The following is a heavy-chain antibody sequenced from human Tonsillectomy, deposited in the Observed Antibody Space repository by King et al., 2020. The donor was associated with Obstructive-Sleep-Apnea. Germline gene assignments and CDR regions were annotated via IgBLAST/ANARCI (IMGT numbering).Heavy chain of an antibody. J-gene: IGHJ2*01. D-gene: IGHD2-21*02. CDR3: ARVGWGDSWYFDL. V-gene: IGHV5-10-1*03. CDR2: IDPSDSYT. CDR1: GYSFTKYW. Sequence: QLVQSGAEVKKPGESLRISCKGSGYSFTKYWISWVRQMPGKGLEWMGRIDPSDSYTNYSPSFQGHVTISADKSSGTAYLQWSSLKASDTAMYYCARVGWGDSWYFDLWGRGTLLSVSP.